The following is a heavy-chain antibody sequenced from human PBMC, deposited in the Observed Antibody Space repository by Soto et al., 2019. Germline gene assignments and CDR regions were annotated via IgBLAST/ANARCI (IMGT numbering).Heavy chain of an antibody. Sequence: SETLSLTCAVSGGSISSSNWWSWVRQPPGKGLEWIGEIYHSGSTNYNPSLKSRVTISVDKSKNQFSLKLSSVTAADTAVYYCARGGARYCSGGSCFSFRAPLPLDYWGQGTLVTVST. CDR2: IYHSGST. CDR1: GGSISSSNW. CDR3: ARGGARYCSGGSCFSFRAPLPLDY. V-gene: IGHV4-4*02. J-gene: IGHJ4*02. D-gene: IGHD2-15*01.